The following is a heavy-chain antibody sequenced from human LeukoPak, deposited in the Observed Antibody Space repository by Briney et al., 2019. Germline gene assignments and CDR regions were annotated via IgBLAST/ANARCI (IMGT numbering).Heavy chain of an antibody. V-gene: IGHV5-10-1*01. Sequence: GESLKISCKGSGYSFTSYWISWVRQMPGKGLEWMGRIDPSDSYTNYSPSFQGHVTIPADKSISTAYLQWSSLKASDTAMYYCARHLHMGDDPFDYWGQGTLVTVSS. J-gene: IGHJ4*02. CDR3: ARHLHMGDDPFDY. CDR2: IDPSDSYT. D-gene: IGHD2-21*02. CDR1: GYSFTSYW.